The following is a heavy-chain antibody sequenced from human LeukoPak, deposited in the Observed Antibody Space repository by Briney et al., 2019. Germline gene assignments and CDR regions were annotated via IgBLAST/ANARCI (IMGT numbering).Heavy chain of an antibody. J-gene: IGHJ6*03. Sequence: PGGSLRLSCAASGFTRSGYWMSWVRHAPGKGLEWVADIKQDGSEKYYVDSVKGRFTISRDNAKNSLYLQMNSLRAEDTAVYYCARVLAVAAYYYYYMDVWGKGTTVTVSS. D-gene: IGHD6-19*01. CDR3: ARVLAVAAYYYYYMDV. CDR1: GFTRSGYW. V-gene: IGHV3-7*01. CDR2: IKQDGSEK.